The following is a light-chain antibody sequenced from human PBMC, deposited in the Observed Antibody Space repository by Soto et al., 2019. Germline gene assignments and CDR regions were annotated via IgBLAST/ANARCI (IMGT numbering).Light chain of an antibody. CDR3: SSYTNSSTLLV. CDR1: SSDVGGYNY. J-gene: IGLJ2*01. Sequence: QSALTQPASVSGSPGQSITISCTGTSSDVGGYNYVSWYQQHPGKAPKLMIYEVSNRPSGVSNRFSGSKSGNTASLTISGLQAEHEADYYCSSYTNSSTLLVFGEGTKLTVL. V-gene: IGLV2-14*01. CDR2: EVS.